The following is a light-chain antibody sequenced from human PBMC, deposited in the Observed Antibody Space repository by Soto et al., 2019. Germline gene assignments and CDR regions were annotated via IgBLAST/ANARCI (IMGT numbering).Light chain of an antibody. CDR1: QSVSSSY. V-gene: IGKV3D-20*02. CDR2: IAS. J-gene: IGKJ4*01. CDR3: QQHAHWPLT. Sequence: IVLTQSPVTLSLSPGERATLSCRTSQSVSSSYLAWYQQKPGQAPRLLIYIASTRATGIPARFSGSGSGTDFTLTISSLEPEDFAVYYCQQHAHWPLTFGGGTKVDIK.